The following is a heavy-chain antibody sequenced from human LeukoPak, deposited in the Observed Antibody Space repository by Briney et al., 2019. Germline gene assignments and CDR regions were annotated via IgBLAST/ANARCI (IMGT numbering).Heavy chain of an antibody. V-gene: IGHV1-69*05. CDR1: GGTFSSYA. Sequence: GASVKVSCKASGGTFSSYAISWVRQAPGQGLEWMGGIIPIFGTANYAQKFQGRVTITTDESTSTAYMELSSLRSEDTAVYYCARDSRYCSSTSCYPIYFDYWGQGTLVTVSS. CDR2: IIPIFGTA. CDR3: ARDSRYCSSTSCYPIYFDY. D-gene: IGHD2-2*01. J-gene: IGHJ4*02.